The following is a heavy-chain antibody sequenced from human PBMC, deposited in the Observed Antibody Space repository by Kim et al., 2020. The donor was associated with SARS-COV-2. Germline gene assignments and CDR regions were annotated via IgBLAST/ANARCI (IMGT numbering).Heavy chain of an antibody. CDR3: VLNFWAGVDY. V-gene: IGHV3-21*04. CDR2: IYSSI. CDR1: GFTFSSYS. J-gene: IGHJ4*02. Sequence: GGSLRLSCAASGFTFSSYSMNWVRQAPGKGLEWISSIYSSIYYADSVKGRFTISSDNAKKSVYLHMDSLRVEDTAVYYCVLNFWAGVDYWGQGTLVTVSS. D-gene: IGHD6-19*01.